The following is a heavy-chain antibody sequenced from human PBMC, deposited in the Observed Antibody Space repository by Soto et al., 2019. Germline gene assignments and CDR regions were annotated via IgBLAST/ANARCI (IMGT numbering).Heavy chain of an antibody. CDR1: GGTFSSYA. CDR3: ARGGQLAINYGMDV. J-gene: IGHJ6*02. D-gene: IGHD6-13*01. Sequence: SVKVSCKASGGTFSSYAISWVRQAPGQGLEWMGGIIPIFGTANYAQKFQGRVTITADESTSTAYMELSSLRSEDTAVNYCARGGQLAINYGMDVWGQGTTVTVSS. CDR2: IIPIFGTA. V-gene: IGHV1-69*13.